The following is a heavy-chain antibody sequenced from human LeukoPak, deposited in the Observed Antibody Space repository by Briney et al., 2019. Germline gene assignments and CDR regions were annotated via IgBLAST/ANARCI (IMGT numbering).Heavy chain of an antibody. D-gene: IGHD5-12*01. V-gene: IGHV1-2*02. CDR2: INPNSGGT. CDR3: ARESLLGMVAMGQSSYYGMDV. J-gene: IGHJ6*02. CDR1: GYTFTGYY. Sequence: ASVKVSCKASGYTFTGYYMHWVRQAPGQGLEWMGWINPNSGGTNYAQKFQGRVTMTRDTSISTAYMELGRLRSDDTAVYYCARESLLGMVAMGQSSYYGMDVWGQGTTVTVSS.